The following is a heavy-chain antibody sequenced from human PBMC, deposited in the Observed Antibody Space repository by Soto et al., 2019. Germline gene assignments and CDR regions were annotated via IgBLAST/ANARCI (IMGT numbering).Heavy chain of an antibody. CDR1: GFMFNNSA. CDR3: ATSFRYFDN. CDR2: VSDNGGSRGGT. V-gene: IGHV3-23*01. Sequence: GGSLRLSCTASGFMFNNSAMTWVRQAPGQGLQWVASVSDNGGSRGGTYYADSVKGRFTISRDNSKNTLYLQLDSLTGADTAVYYCATSFRYFDNWGQGTRVTVSS. D-gene: IGHD3-9*01. J-gene: IGHJ4*02.